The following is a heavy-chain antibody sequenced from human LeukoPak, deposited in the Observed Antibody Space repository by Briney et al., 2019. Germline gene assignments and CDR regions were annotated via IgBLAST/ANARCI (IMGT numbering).Heavy chain of an antibody. CDR1: GFTFSDYE. CDR3: VRAPTSANKNWFDP. D-gene: IGHD2-8*01. V-gene: IGHV3-48*03. CDR2: ISSTANTM. J-gene: IGHJ5*02. Sequence: PGGSLRLSCAASGFTFSDYEMIWVRQAPEKGLEWVACISSTANTMYYVESVRGRFTISRDNAKSSLYLQMSSLRAEDTAIYYCVRAPTSANKNWFDPWGQGTLVSV.